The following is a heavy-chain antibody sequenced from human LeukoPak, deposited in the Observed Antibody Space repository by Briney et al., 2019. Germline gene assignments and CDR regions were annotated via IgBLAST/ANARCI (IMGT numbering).Heavy chain of an antibody. V-gene: IGHV3-30*18. CDR3: ANIIAASPDY. Sequence: GRSLRLSCTASGFTFSSYGMHWVRQAPGKGLEWVAVISNDGSTKHYADSVKGRFTISRDNSKNTLYLQMNSLRAEDTAVYYCANIIAASPDYWGQGTLVTVSS. CDR2: ISNDGSTK. J-gene: IGHJ4*02. D-gene: IGHD6-6*01. CDR1: GFTFSSYG.